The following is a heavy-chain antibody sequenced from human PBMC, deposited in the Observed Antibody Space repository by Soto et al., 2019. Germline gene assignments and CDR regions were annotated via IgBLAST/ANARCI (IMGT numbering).Heavy chain of an antibody. J-gene: IGHJ4*02. D-gene: IGHD6-13*01. CDR1: EYIFTNYY. V-gene: IGHV1-46*01. CDR3: ARGERQQQRDY. Sequence: ASVKVSCKASEYIFTNYYIHWIRQAPGQGLEWMGTINPTAGSTIYAEKFEGRVRMTSDTSTSTVYMELSSLRTEDTAVYYCARGERQQQRDYWGQGTLVTVSS. CDR2: INPTAGST.